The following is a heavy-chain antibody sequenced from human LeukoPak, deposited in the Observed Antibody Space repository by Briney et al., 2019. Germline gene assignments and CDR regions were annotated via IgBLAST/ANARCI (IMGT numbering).Heavy chain of an antibody. CDR2: ISGIGGST. J-gene: IGHJ4*02. CDR1: GFTFSSYA. CDR3: AKDPYGDDYAPFDY. V-gene: IGHV3-23*01. D-gene: IGHD4-17*01. Sequence: PGGSLRLSCAASGFTFSSYAMSWVRQAPGKGLEWVSAISGIGGSTYYADSVKGRFTISRDNSKNTLYLQMNSLRAEDTAVYYCAKDPYGDDYAPFDYWGQGTLVTVSS.